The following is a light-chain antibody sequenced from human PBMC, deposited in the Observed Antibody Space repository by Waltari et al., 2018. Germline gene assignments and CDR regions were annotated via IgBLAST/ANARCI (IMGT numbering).Light chain of an antibody. J-gene: IGLJ2*01. CDR3: QSYDNSLSGVV. CDR1: SSNIGAAYD. V-gene: IGLV1-40*01. CDR2: THN. Sequence: QSVLTQPPSVSGAPGQRVTISCTRNSSNIGAAYDAHRSQQLPETAPKLLIYTHNHRPSGVPDRFSGSKSGTSASLAITGLQAEDEAHYHCQSYDNSLSGVVFGGGTKLTVL.